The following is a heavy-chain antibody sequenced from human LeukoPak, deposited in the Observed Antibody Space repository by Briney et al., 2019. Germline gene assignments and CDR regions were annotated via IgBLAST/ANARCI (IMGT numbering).Heavy chain of an antibody. CDR1: RFTFSSYG. D-gene: IGHD6-19*01. J-gene: IGHJ4*02. Sequence: GGSLRLSCAASRFTFSSYGMYWVRQAPGKGLEWVTFIRNDGSNKYYADSVKGRFTISRDNSKNTLYLQMNSLRAEDTAVYYCAKESTAYSSGWDPALDYWGQETLVTVSS. CDR2: IRNDGSNK. V-gene: IGHV3-30*02. CDR3: AKESTAYSSGWDPALDY.